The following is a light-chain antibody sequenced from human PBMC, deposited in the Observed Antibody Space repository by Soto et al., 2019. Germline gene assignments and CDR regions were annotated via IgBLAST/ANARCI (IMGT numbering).Light chain of an antibody. CDR2: DAS. J-gene: IGKJ5*01. V-gene: IGKV1-5*01. Sequence: IRITQSPSSLSASTGDRVTITCRVRQSVRSWLAWYQQRPGKAPNLLIYDASTLESGVPSRFRGNGSGTEFTLTISSLQPDDFATYYCQQYNSYSYTFGQGRRLEIK. CDR3: QQYNSYSYT. CDR1: QSVRSW.